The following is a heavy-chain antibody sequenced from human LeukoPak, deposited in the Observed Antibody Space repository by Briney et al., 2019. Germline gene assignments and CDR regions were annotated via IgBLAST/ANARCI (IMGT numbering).Heavy chain of an antibody. D-gene: IGHD6-19*01. CDR2: IYYSGST. J-gene: IGHJ4*02. Sequence: SETLSLTCTVSGGAISSYYWSWIRHPPGEGLEWIGYIYYSGSTNYNPSLKSRVTISVDPSKNQFSLKLSSVTAADTAVYYCAREIAVAGLDYWGQGTLVTVSS. CDR1: GGAISSYY. CDR3: AREIAVAGLDY. V-gene: IGHV4-59*01.